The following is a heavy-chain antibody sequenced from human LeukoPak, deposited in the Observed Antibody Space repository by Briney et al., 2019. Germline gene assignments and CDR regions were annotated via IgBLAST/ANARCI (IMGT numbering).Heavy chain of an antibody. V-gene: IGHV1-24*01. Sequence: GASVKVSCKVSGYTLTELSMHWVRQAPGKGLEWMGGFDPEDGETIYAQKFQGRVTMTTDTSTGTAYMELRSLRSDDTAVYYCAIYSNYYYYYGMDVWGQGTTVTVSS. CDR1: GYTLTELS. D-gene: IGHD4-11*01. CDR3: AIYSNYYYYYGMDV. J-gene: IGHJ6*02. CDR2: FDPEDGET.